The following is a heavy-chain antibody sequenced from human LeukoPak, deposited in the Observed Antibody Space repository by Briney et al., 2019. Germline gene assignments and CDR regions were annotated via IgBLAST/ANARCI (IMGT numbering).Heavy chain of an antibody. J-gene: IGHJ3*01. D-gene: IGHD3-10*01. CDR2: ISAYNGNT. Sequence: PWASVKVSCTASGYTFTSYGISWVRQAPGQGLEWMGWISAYNGNTNYAQKLQGRVTMTTDTSTSTAYMELRSLRSDDTAVYYCARQSDVRTRRGDDAFDVWGQGTMVTVSS. V-gene: IGHV1-18*01. CDR3: ARQSDVRTRRGDDAFDV. CDR1: GYTFTSYG.